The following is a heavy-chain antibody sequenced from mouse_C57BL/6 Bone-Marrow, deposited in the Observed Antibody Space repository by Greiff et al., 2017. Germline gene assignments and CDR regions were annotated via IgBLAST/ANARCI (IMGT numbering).Heavy chain of an antibody. J-gene: IGHJ1*03. CDR3: ARDGNFLWYFDV. CDR2: IWSGGST. CDR1: GFSLTSYG. V-gene: IGHV2-2*01. D-gene: IGHD2-1*01. Sequence: VNVVESGPGLVQPSQSLSITCTVSGFSLTSYGVHWVRQSPGKGLEWLGVIWSGGSTDYNAAFISRLGMSKDNSKSQVFCKRNSLQADDTAIEYCARDGNFLWYFDVWGTGTTVTVSS.